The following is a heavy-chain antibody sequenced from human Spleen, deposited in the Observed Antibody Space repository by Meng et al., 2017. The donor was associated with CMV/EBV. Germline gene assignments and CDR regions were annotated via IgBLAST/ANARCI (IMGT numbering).Heavy chain of an antibody. J-gene: IGHJ5*02. CDR1: GGTFSSYA. CDR3: ARDRDFWSGYNWFDP. D-gene: IGHD3-3*01. Sequence: QVLLYQSVPEVKKPGSPAKVACKASGGTFSSYAISWGRQAPGQGLEWMGGIIPIFGTANNAQKFQGRVTITADDSTSTAYMELSSLRSEDTAVYYCARDRDFWSGYNWFDPWGQGTLVTVSS. CDR2: IIPIFGTA. V-gene: IGHV1-69*12.